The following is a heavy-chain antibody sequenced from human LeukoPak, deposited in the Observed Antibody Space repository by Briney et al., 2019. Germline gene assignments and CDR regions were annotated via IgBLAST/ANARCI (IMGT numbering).Heavy chain of an antibody. D-gene: IGHD2-21*01. J-gene: IGHJ4*02. CDR1: GFTFSTYC. Sequence: GGSLRLSCAASGFTFSTYCMRWVRQAPGKGLVWVSQINPDGSSTDYADSVKGRFTSSRDNAKNTVYLQMNSLRAEDTAVYYCARLCRTPPFNWGQGTLVTVSS. CDR2: INPDGSST. CDR3: ARLCRTPPFN. V-gene: IGHV3-74*01.